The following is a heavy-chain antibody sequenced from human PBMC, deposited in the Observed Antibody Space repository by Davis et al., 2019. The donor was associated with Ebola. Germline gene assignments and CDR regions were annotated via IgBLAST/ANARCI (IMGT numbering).Heavy chain of an antibody. D-gene: IGHD1-1*01. CDR3: ARAQFPTTSDH. CDR2: INPHNGNT. CDR1: GYPFTTYG. V-gene: IGHV1-18*01. J-gene: IGHJ4*02. Sequence: AASVKVSCKASGYPFTTYGITWVRQAPGQGLEWMGWINPHNGNTNYAQSVQGRVTMTTDTSTTTAYMEVGSLRSDDTAVYYCARAQFPTTSDHWGQGTLVTVSS.